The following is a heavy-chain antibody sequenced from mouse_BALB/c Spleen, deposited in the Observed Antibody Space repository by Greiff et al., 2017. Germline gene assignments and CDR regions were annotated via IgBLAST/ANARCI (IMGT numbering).Heavy chain of an antibody. Sequence: QVQLQQSGPELVKPGASVRISCKASGYTFTSYYIHWVKQRPGQGLEWIGWIYPGNVNTKYNEKFKGKATLTADKSSSTAYMQLSSLTSEDSAVYFCARSGTTATVWYFDVWGAGTTVTVSS. CDR3: ARSGTTATVWYFDV. J-gene: IGHJ1*01. D-gene: IGHD1-2*01. CDR2: IYPGNVNT. CDR1: GYTFTSYY. V-gene: IGHV1S56*01.